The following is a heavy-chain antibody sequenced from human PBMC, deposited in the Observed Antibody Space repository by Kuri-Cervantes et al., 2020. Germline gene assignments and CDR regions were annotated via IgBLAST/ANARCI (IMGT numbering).Heavy chain of an antibody. J-gene: IGHJ5*02. CDR2: IYSGGST. CDR3: EKDPSPVYWSGGGCYQA. D-gene: IGHD2-15*01. V-gene: IGHV3-53*01. CDR1: GFTFSDYY. Sequence: GESLKISCAASGFTFSDYYMSWIRQAPGKGLEWVSVIYSGGSTYYADSVKGRFTISRDNSKNTLFLEMDSLRDEDTAVYYCEKDPSPVYWSGGGCYQAWGQGTLVTVSS.